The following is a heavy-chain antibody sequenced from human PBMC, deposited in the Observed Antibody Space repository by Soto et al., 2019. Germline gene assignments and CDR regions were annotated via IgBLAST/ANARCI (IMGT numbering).Heavy chain of an antibody. CDR3: ARLRNYDFRGDYWSP. V-gene: IGHV3-30-3*01. CDR1: GFTFSSYA. D-gene: IGHD3-3*01. Sequence: LRLSCAASGFTFSSYAMHWVRQAPGKGLEWVAVISYDGSSKYYADSVKGRFTISRDNSKNTLYLQMNSLRAEDTAVYYCARLRNYDFRGDYWSPWGQGTLVTVSS. J-gene: IGHJ5*02. CDR2: ISYDGSSK.